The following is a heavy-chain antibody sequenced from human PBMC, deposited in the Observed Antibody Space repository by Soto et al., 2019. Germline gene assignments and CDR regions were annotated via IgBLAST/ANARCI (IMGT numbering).Heavy chain of an antibody. V-gene: IGHV2-5*02. CDR1: GFSISADGVG. J-gene: IGHJ4*02. Sequence: QITLKESGPTLVKPTQTLTLTCSCSGFSISADGVGVGWIRQPPGKALEWLAILYWDDDKRYSPSLNSRLTIAKDTSRNQVVLTMTNVDPVDTATSCSAHSSRSASCGGGNCYHFDSWGQGTLVTVSS. CDR2: LYWDDDK. CDR3: AHSSRSASCGGGNCYHFDS. D-gene: IGHD2-15*01.